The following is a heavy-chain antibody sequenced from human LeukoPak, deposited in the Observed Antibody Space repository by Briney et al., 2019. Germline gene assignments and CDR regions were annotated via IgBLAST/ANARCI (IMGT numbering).Heavy chain of an antibody. J-gene: IGHJ5*02. CDR3: ARGMAAAGPSNWFDP. Sequence: PSVTLSLTCSVSGGSISSSNWWSWVRQPPGKGLEWIGSIYYSGSTYYNPSLKSRVTISVDTSKNQFSLKLSSVTAADTAVYYCARGMAAAGPSNWFDPWGQGTLVTVSS. D-gene: IGHD6-13*01. V-gene: IGHV4-39*01. CDR2: IYYSGST. CDR1: GGSISSSNW.